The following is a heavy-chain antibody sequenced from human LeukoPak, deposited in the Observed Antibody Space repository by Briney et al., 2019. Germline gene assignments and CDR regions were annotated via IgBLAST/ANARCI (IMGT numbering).Heavy chain of an antibody. D-gene: IGHD3-16*02. J-gene: IGHJ4*02. CDR1: GGSISSNYYY. CDR3: ARWRYYDYVWGSYRYHFDY. Sequence: PSDTLSLTCTVSGGSISSNYYYWGWIRQSPGKGLEWIGSIYYSGSTYYNPSLKSRVTISVDTSKNQFSLKLSSVTAEDTAVYYCARWRYYDYVWGSYRYHFDYWGQGTLVTVSS. CDR2: IYYSGST. V-gene: IGHV4-39*07.